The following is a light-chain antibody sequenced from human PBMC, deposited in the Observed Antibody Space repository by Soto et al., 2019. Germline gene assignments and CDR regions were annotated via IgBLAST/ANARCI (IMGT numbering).Light chain of an antibody. CDR2: DAY. CDR1: QSISRR. V-gene: IGKV1-5*01. Sequence: DIDVTRSPSTXCDPYQNILSIPCRASQSISRRLAWYQQKTGKXPXXXIYDAYSLESGATSRFSGSGSGTELTPTRRRLQHDGRATYYCQHYNRYWTFGDGTKVDI. J-gene: IGKJ1*01. CDR3: QHYNRYWT.